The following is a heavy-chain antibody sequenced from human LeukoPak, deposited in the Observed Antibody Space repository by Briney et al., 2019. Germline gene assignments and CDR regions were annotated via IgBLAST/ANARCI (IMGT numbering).Heavy chain of an antibody. CDR3: AGSLAYCGGDCRFGDY. Sequence: GGSLRLSCAASGFSFSDYYMSWVRQAPGKGLEWVSVMYSVGSTYYADSVKGRFTMSRDNSKNTLYLQMNSLRAEDTAVYYCAGSLAYCGGDCRFGDYWGQGTLVTVSS. D-gene: IGHD2-21*02. CDR2: MYSVGST. J-gene: IGHJ4*02. V-gene: IGHV3-66*01. CDR1: GFSFSDYY.